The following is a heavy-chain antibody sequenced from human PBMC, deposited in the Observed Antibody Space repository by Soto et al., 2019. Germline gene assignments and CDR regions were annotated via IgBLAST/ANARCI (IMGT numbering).Heavy chain of an antibody. J-gene: IGHJ6*02. Sequence: ASVKCSCKASGYTFTRYGISWVRQAPGQGLEWVGWISAYNVNTNYAQKLQGRVTMTKDTSTSTVYMELRSLRSDDTAVYYCARLDSDYDYYYAMDVWDQGTTVTVSS. V-gene: IGHV1-18*01. CDR2: ISAYNVNT. D-gene: IGHD5-18*01. CDR1: GYTFTRYG. CDR3: ARLDSDYDYYYAMDV.